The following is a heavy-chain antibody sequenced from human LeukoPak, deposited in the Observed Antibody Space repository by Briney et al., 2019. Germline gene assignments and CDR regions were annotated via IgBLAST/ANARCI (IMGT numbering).Heavy chain of an antibody. CDR3: ASAWTYYYDSGGYYFDY. J-gene: IGHJ4*02. CDR1: GYTFIKYA. Sequence: ASVKVSCKASGYTFIKYAIHWVRQAPGQRLEWMGWINAGSGNTKYSQRFQGRVTFTRDTSAGTAYMELSSLRSEDTAVYYCASAWTYYYDSGGYYFDYWGQGTLVTVSS. V-gene: IGHV1-3*01. D-gene: IGHD3-22*01. CDR2: INAGSGNT.